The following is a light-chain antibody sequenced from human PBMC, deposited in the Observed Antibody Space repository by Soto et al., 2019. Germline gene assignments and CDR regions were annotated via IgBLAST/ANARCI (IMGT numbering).Light chain of an antibody. Sequence: QSVLTQPPSVSGAPGQRVTISCTGSSSNIGTGYDVHWYQHLPGTAPKLLIYANNNRPSGVPDRFSGSKSDTSASLAITGLHAEDEADYYCHSYDSSLSGYVFGTGTKLTVL. J-gene: IGLJ1*01. V-gene: IGLV1-40*01. CDR3: HSYDSSLSGYV. CDR1: SSNIGTGYD. CDR2: ANN.